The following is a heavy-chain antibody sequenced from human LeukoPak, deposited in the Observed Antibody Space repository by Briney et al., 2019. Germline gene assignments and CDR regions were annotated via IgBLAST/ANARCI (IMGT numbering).Heavy chain of an antibody. Sequence: GASVKVSCKASGYTFTSYDINWVRQAIGQGLEWMGWMNPNSGNTGYAQKFQGRVTMTRNTSISTAYMELSSLRSEDTAVYYCARGGQQLVENDYWGQGTLVTVSS. CDR1: GYTFTSYD. D-gene: IGHD6-13*01. J-gene: IGHJ4*02. CDR3: ARGGQQLVENDY. V-gene: IGHV1-8*01. CDR2: MNPNSGNT.